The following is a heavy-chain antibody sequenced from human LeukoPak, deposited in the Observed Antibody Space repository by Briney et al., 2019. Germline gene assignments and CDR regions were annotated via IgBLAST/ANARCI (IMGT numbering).Heavy chain of an antibody. D-gene: IGHD2-15*01. V-gene: IGHV1-69*05. Sequence: SVKVSCKASGYTFTSYGISWVRQAPGQGLEWMGGIIPIFGTANYAQKFQGRVTITTDESTSTAYMELSSLRSEDTAVYYCARVDCSGGSCYTSFDYWGQGTLVTVSS. J-gene: IGHJ4*02. CDR1: GYTFTSYG. CDR2: IIPIFGTA. CDR3: ARVDCSGGSCYTSFDY.